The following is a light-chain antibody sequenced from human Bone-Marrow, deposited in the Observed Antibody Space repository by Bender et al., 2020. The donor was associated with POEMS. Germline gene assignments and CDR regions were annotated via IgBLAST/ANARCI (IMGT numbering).Light chain of an antibody. J-gene: IGLJ2*01. CDR2: DDT. Sequence: NFMLTQPHSVSDSPGKTVTISCTRSSGSIGSNYVQWYQHRPGSAPTTIIHDDTRRPAGVPDRFSGSIDTSSNSASLTISGLQPEDEADYYCQSYDSTNYVVFSGGTKLTVL. CDR3: QSYDSTNYVV. V-gene: IGLV6-57*03. CDR1: SGSIGSNY.